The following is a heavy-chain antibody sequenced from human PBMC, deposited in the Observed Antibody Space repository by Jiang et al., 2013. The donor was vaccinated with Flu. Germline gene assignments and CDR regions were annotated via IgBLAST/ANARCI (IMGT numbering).Heavy chain of an antibody. D-gene: IGHD2-21*01. CDR2: INQSGST. CDR3: PITVVIAPGNYDFS. J-gene: IGHJ5*02. Sequence: LLKPSETLSLTCAVYGGSFSGYYWNWVRQSPEKGLEWIAEINQSGSTKYNPSLKSRVTMSVDASKKQFSLKLSTVTAADTAVYYCPITVVIAPGNYDFSWGQGTLVTVSS. CDR1: GGSFSGYY. V-gene: IGHV4-34*01.